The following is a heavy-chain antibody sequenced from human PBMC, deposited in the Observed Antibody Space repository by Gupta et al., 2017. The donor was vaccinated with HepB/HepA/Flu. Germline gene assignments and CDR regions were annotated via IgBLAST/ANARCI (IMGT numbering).Heavy chain of an antibody. CDR3: ARSIVGAYLPGTYWFDP. Sequence: EVQLVESGGGLVKPGGSLRLSCAASGFTFSSYSMNWVRQAPGKGLEWVSAISSSSSYIYYADSGNGRVTISRDNAKNSLYLQMNSLRAEETAVDYCARSIVGAYLPGTYWFDPGGQGTLVTVSS. CDR2: ISSSSSYI. CDR1: GFTFSSYS. D-gene: IGHD1-26*01. V-gene: IGHV3-21*01. J-gene: IGHJ5*02.